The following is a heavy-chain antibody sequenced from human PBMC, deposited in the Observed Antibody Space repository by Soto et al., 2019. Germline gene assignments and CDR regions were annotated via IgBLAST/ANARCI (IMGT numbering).Heavy chain of an antibody. CDR1: GFTFSSYA. V-gene: IGHV3-23*01. CDR2: ISGSGGST. Sequence: GGSLRLSCAASGFTFSSYAMSWVRQAPGKGLEWVSAISGSGGSTYYADSVKGRFTISRDNSKNTLYLQMNSLRAEDTAVYYCAKDAYGSGSYYNHYFDYWGQGTLVTVSS. D-gene: IGHD3-10*01. CDR3: AKDAYGSGSYYNHYFDY. J-gene: IGHJ4*02.